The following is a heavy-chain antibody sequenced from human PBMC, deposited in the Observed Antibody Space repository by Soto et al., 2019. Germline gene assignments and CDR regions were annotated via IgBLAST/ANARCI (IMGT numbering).Heavy chain of an antibody. D-gene: IGHD3-9*01. CDR3: AREGGYDIFTGHYGMDV. V-gene: IGHV1-69*08. Sequence: QVQLVQSGAEVKKPGSSVKVSCKASGGTFSSYTISWVRQAPGQGLEWMGRIIPVLGIANYAQKFQGRVTITEDKSTSTAYMELSSLRSEDTAVYYCAREGGYDIFTGHYGMDVWCHGTTVTVSS. CDR2: IIPVLGIA. J-gene: IGHJ6*02. CDR1: GGTFSSYT.